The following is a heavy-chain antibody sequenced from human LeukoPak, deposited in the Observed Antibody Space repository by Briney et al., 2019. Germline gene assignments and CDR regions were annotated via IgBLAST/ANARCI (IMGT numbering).Heavy chain of an antibody. D-gene: IGHD3-22*01. V-gene: IGHV1-8*01. CDR3: ARVEGYYYDNSGYYPY. J-gene: IGHJ4*02. CDR2: MNPNSGNT. Sequence: GASVKVSCKASGYTFTSYDINWVRQATGQGLEWMGWMNPNSGNTGYAQKFQGRVTMTRNTSISTAYMELSSLRSEDTAVYYCARVEGYYYDNSGYYPYWGQGTLVTVSS. CDR1: GYTFTSYD.